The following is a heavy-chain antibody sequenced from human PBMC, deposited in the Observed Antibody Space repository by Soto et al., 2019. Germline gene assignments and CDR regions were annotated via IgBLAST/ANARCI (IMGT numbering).Heavy chain of an antibody. CDR2: IYYSGYT. Sequence: SETLSLTCTVSGGSISSSSYYWGWIRQPPGKGLEWIGSIYYSGYTYYNPSLKSRVTISVDTSKNQFSLKLSSVTAADTAVYYCARGGGTLWLGESHAFDIWGQGTMVTVSS. CDR3: ARGGGTLWLGESHAFDI. D-gene: IGHD3-10*01. V-gene: IGHV4-39*07. CDR1: GGSISSSSYY. J-gene: IGHJ3*02.